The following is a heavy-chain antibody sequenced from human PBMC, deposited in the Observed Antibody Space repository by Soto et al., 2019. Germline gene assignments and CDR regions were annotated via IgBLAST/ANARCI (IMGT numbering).Heavy chain of an antibody. D-gene: IGHD3-16*01. CDR3: ARDTSDFVWGSNNNWFDP. CDR1: GHPFNNYG. V-gene: IGHV1-18*01. CDR2: ISVYNGRT. J-gene: IGHJ5*02. Sequence: ASVKVSCKASGHPFNNYGFSLVRQAPGQGLEWLGWISVYNGRTHYAQKVHGGVTMTTDTSTNTVYMELRSLTSDDTAVYYCARDTSDFVWGSNNNWFDPWGQGTTVTVSS.